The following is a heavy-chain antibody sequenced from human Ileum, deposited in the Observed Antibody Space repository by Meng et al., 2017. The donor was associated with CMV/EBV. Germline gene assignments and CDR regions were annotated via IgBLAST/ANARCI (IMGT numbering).Heavy chain of an antibody. CDR3: AKDKGTKYFDV. Sequence: LSCAVSGLTCTKSGFHWVRQAPGKGLEWVAVIWFDGSVEYYADSVKGQFAISRDNSKNTLSLQMNSLRAEDTAVYYCAKDKGTKYFDVWGRGTLVTVSS. CDR1: GLTCTKSG. V-gene: IGHV3-33*03. CDR2: IWFDGSVE. J-gene: IGHJ2*01. D-gene: IGHD2-8*01.